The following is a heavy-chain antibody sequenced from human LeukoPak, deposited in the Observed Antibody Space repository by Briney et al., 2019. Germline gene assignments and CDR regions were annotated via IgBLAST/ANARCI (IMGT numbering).Heavy chain of an antibody. V-gene: IGHV1-46*01. J-gene: IGHJ1*01. D-gene: IGHD6-13*01. CDR3: ARDQVNSSSRLQH. Sequence: ASVKVSCKASGYTFTNYYIHWVRQAPGQGLEWMGIINPSGGSTSYAQKFQGRVTMTRDMSTSTVYMELSSLRSEDTAVYYCARDQVNSSSRLQHWGQGTLVTVSS. CDR1: GYTFTNYY. CDR2: INPSGGST.